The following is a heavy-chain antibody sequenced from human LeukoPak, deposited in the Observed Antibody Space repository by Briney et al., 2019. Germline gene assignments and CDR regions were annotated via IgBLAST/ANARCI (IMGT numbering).Heavy chain of an antibody. Sequence: ASVKVSCKASGYTFTSHGISWVRQAPGQRLEWMGWISAYNGDTKYAQKTQGRVTMTTDASTSTAYMELRSLRSDDTAMYYCARDPSNTSGFYAYLDSRGQGTLVTVSS. CDR3: ARDPSNTSGFYAYLDS. CDR1: GYTFTSHG. J-gene: IGHJ4*02. D-gene: IGHD6-19*01. CDR2: ISAYNGDT. V-gene: IGHV1-18*01.